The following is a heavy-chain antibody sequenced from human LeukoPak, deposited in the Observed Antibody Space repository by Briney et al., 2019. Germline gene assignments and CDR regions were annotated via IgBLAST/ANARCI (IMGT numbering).Heavy chain of an antibody. CDR1: GFTFSSYS. V-gene: IGHV3-21*01. D-gene: IGHD3-3*01. J-gene: IGHJ4*02. Sequence: GGSLRLSCAASGFTFSSYSMDWVRQAPGKGLEWVSSISSSSSYIYYADSVKGRFTISRDNAKNSLYLQMNSLRAEDTAVYYCARDPTRDFWSGYYSSRGGTHFDYWGQGTLVTVSS. CDR2: ISSSSSYI. CDR3: ARDPTRDFWSGYYSSRGGTHFDY.